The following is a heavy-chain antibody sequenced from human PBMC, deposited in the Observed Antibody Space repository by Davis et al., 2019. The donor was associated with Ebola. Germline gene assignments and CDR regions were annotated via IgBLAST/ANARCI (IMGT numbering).Heavy chain of an antibody. V-gene: IGHV4-34*01. Sequence: SETLSLTCAVYGGSSSGYYWCWIRQPPGKGLEWIGEINHSGSTNYNPSLKSRVTISVATSKNQFSLKLSLHQGPIGLPPGTLLQEHLWG. CDR3: LLQEHL. J-gene: IGHJ6*01. CDR2: INHSGST. CDR1: GGSSSGYY.